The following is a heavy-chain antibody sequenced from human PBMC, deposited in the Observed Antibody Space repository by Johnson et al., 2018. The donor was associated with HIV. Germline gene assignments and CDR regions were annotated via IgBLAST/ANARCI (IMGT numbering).Heavy chain of an antibody. CDR3: AKEGGYSYGYGGDQTGDAFDI. D-gene: IGHD5-18*01. Sequence: QVQLVESGGGVVQPGGSLRLSCAASGFIFSSYGMHWVRQAPGKGPEWVSYIRYDGDNKYYVDSVKGRFTISRDNHNNTLYLQTSSLRLEDTAVYYCAKEGGYSYGYGGDQTGDAFDILCQGTTVTVSS. CDR2: IRYDGDNK. V-gene: IGHV3-30*02. CDR1: GFIFSSYG. J-gene: IGHJ3*02.